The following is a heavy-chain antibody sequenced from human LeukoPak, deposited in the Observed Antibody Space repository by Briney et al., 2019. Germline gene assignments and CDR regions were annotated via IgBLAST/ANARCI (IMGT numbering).Heavy chain of an antibody. J-gene: IGHJ4*02. D-gene: IGHD1-26*01. Sequence: PSETLSLTCTVSGGSISSSSYYWGWIRQPPGKGLEWIGSIYYSGRTYYNPSLKSRVTISVDTSKNQFSLKLSSVTAADTAVYYCARDQATIILGYFDYWGQGTLVTVSS. V-gene: IGHV4-39*07. CDR1: GGSISSSSYY. CDR3: ARDQATIILGYFDY. CDR2: IYYSGRT.